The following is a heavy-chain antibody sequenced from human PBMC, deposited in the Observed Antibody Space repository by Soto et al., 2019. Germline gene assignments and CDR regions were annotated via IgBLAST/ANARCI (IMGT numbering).Heavy chain of an antibody. CDR2: INAGGNT. CDR1: GFDASVNY. CDR3: VRENYYSGMDV. J-gene: IGHJ6*02. Sequence: GGSLRLSCAASGFDASVNYMAWVRQAPGKGLEWVSTINAGGNTFYADSVKGRFTISRDDSTNTLSLQMNSLRVEDTAMFYCVRENYYSGMDVWGQGTAVTVSS. V-gene: IGHV3-66*01.